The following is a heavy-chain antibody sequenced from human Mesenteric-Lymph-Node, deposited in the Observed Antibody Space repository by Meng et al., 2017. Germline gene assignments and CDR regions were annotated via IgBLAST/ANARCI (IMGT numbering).Heavy chain of an antibody. CDR2: INPNSGGT. CDR3: ARASGPFEQERTITMVRGKPLDY. J-gene: IGHJ4*02. CDR1: GYTFTGYY. D-gene: IGHD3-10*01. Sequence: ASVKVSCKASGYTFTGYYMHWVRQAPGQGLEWMGRINPNSGGTNYAQKFQGRVTMTRDTSISTAYMELSRLRSDDTAVYYCARASGPFEQERTITMVRGKPLDYWGQGTLVTVSS. V-gene: IGHV1-2*06.